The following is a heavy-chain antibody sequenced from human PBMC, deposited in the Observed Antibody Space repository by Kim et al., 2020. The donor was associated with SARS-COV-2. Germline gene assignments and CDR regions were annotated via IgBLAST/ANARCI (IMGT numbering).Heavy chain of an antibody. CDR1: GFTFTSSV. J-gene: IGHJ6*03. CDR3: AAGVVRDYYYYYMDL. D-gene: IGHD3-3*01. CDR2: IDVGSGNT. Sequence: SVKVSCKSSGFTFTSSVMQWVRQARGGRLEWIGWIDVGSGNTNYPQKLQERATITCHMSTSTAYMELSSLGDEDSAVYYCAAGVVRDYYYYYMDLWGQGTTVTVSS. V-gene: IGHV1-58*02.